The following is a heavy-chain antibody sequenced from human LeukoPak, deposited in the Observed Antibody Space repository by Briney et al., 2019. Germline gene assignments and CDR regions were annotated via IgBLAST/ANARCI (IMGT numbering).Heavy chain of an antibody. CDR3: ARSDSGQIDY. CDR1: GGSIRSSYYY. CDR2: IYDSGST. V-gene: IGHV4-39*01. D-gene: IGHD5-12*01. Sequence: SETLSLTCTVSGGSIRSSYYYWGWIRQPPGKGLEWIGSIYDSGSTYYNPSLKSRVTISVDTSKNQFSLKLNSVTAADTALYYCARSDSGQIDYWGQGTVVSVSS. J-gene: IGHJ4*02.